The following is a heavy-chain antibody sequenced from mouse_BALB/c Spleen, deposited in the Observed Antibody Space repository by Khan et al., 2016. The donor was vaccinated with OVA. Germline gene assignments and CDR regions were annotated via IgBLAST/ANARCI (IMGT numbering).Heavy chain of an antibody. Sequence: QVQLKQSGPGLVAPSQNLSITCTVSGFSLSDYGVSWIRQPPGKGLEWLGVLWGGGSTYYNSALKSRLSTSKDNSKSQVFLKMSSLQSDDTAMYYCAKDVCSYYYTLDYWGQGTSVTVSS. CDR2: LWGGGST. V-gene: IGHV2-6-5*01. CDR1: GFSLSDYG. J-gene: IGHJ4*01. CDR3: AKDVCSYYYTLDY.